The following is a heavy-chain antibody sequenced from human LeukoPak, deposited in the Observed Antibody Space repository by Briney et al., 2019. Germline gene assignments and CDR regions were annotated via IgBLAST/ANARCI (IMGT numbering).Heavy chain of an antibody. D-gene: IGHD1-26*01. CDR2: SSSRSSNK. V-gene: IGHV3-11*04. Sequence: AGALRLSCAASGFTFINYYMRWSLRAPGKGVVGGAYSSSRSSNKEYADSVKGGFTIFRSNSNNSLFLQMASLRAEDTAVYSCARAGSDYRGSYLQPHFDYWGQGTLVTVSS. J-gene: IGHJ4*02. CDR1: GFTFINYY. CDR3: ARAGSDYRGSYLQPHFDY.